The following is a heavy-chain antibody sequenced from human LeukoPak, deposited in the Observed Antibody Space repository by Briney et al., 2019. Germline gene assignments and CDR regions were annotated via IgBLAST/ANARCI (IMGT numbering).Heavy chain of an antibody. Sequence: PSETLSLTCTVSGYSISSGYYWGWIRQPPGKGLEWIGSIYHSGSTYYNPSLKSRVTISVDTSKNQFSLKLSSVTAADTAVYYCARYGSGYTNYFDPWGQGTLVTVSS. D-gene: IGHD3-22*01. CDR1: GYSISSGYY. CDR2: IYHSGST. J-gene: IGHJ5*02. V-gene: IGHV4-38-2*02. CDR3: ARYGSGYTNYFDP.